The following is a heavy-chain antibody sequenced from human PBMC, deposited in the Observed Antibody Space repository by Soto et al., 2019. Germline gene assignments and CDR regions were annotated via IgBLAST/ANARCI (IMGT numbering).Heavy chain of an antibody. J-gene: IGHJ6*02. V-gene: IGHV3-53*01. CDR1: GFTVSSNY. D-gene: IGHD2-2*01. CDR3: ARVGGCSSTSCYPDYYYYYGMDV. Sequence: PGGSLRLSXAASGFTVSSNYMSWVRQAPGEGLEWVSVIYSGGSTYYTDSVKGRFTISRDNSKNTLYLQMNSLRAEDTAVYYCARVGGCSSTSCYPDYYYYYGMDVWGQGTTVTVSS. CDR2: IYSGGST.